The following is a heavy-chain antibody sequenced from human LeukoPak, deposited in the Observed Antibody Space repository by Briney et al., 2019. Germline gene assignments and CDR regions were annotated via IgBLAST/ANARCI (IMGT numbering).Heavy chain of an antibody. CDR1: GFTFSNYA. V-gene: IGHV3-23*01. CDR3: AKGKFAAVRGSLDY. J-gene: IGHJ4*02. D-gene: IGHD6-13*01. Sequence: GGSLRLSCAASGFTFSNYAMTWVRQAPEKGLEWVSVISGSGDNTYYADSVKGRFTISRDNSKNTLYLQMNSLRAEDAAVYYCAKGKFAAVRGSLDYWGQGTLVTVSS. CDR2: ISGSGDNT.